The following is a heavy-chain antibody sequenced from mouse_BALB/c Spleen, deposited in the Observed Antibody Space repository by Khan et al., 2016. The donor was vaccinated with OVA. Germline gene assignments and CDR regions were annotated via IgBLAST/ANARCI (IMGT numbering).Heavy chain of an antibody. CDR3: ARWNYYGYYFDY. V-gene: IGHV3-2*02. CDR1: GYSITSGYA. D-gene: IGHD1-1*01. CDR2: ISYSGVT. Sequence: LQQSGPGLVKPSQSLSLTCTVTGYSITSGYAWNWIRQFPGNKLEWMGYISYSGVTSYTPSLKSRISITRDTSKNQFFLQLNSVTTEDTATYYCARWNYYGYYFDYWGQGTTRTVSS. J-gene: IGHJ2*01.